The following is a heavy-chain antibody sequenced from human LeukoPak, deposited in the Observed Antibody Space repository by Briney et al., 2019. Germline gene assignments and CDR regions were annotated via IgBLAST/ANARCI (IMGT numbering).Heavy chain of an antibody. D-gene: IGHD6-19*01. J-gene: IGHJ4*02. CDR1: GGSISSYY. Sequence: SETLSLTCTVSGGSISSYYWSWIRQPPGKGLERIGYIHYSGSTNYNPSLKSRVTISVDTSKNQFSLKLSSVTAADTVVYYCARDSGYSSGYDYWGQGTLVTVSS. CDR3: ARDSGYSSGYDY. V-gene: IGHV4-59*01. CDR2: IHYSGST.